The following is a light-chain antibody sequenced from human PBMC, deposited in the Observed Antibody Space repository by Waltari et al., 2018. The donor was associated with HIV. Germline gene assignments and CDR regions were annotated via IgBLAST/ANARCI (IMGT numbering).Light chain of an antibody. CDR3: LQGSFWPFT. CDR2: KVS. Sequence: DIVVTQSPLSLPVTLGQSASISCRSSQSLVYTDGNTYMSWILQRPGQSPRRLIYKVSVLDSGVPDRFSGSGSGTDFTLQISRVEAEDVGVYYCLQGSFWPFTFGQGTRLEIK. V-gene: IGKV2-30*01. CDR1: QSLVYTDGNTY. J-gene: IGKJ5*01.